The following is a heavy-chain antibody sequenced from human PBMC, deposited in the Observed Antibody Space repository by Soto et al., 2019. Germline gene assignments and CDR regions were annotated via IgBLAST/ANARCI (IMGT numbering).Heavy chain of an antibody. CDR3: ARVGYSYGYYYYYGMDV. V-gene: IGHV1-8*01. Sequence: ASVKVSCKASGYTFTSYDINWVRQATGQGLEWMGWMNPNSGNTGYAQKFQGRVTMTRNTSISTAYMELSSLRSEDTAVYYCARVGYSYGYYYYYGMDVWGQGTTVTVSS. CDR1: GYTFTSYD. J-gene: IGHJ6*02. D-gene: IGHD5-18*01. CDR2: MNPNSGNT.